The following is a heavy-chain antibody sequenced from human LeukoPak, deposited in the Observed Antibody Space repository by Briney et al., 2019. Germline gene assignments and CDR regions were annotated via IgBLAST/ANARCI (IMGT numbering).Heavy chain of an antibody. J-gene: IGHJ4*02. D-gene: IGHD4-17*01. Sequence: ASVKVSCKASGYTFTSYGISWVRQAPGQGLEWMGWISAYNGNTNYAQKLQGRVTMTTDTSTSTAYMELRSLRSEDTAVYYCARPPRENGDPGYWGQGTLVTVSS. V-gene: IGHV1-18*01. CDR3: ARPPRENGDPGY. CDR2: ISAYNGNT. CDR1: GYTFTSYG.